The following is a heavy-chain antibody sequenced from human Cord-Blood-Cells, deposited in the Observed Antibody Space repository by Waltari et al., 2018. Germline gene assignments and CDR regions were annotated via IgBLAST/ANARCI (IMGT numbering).Heavy chain of an antibody. CDR3: ARSKLDWYFDL. CDR1: GFTVSSNY. CDR2: IYSGGST. V-gene: IGHV3-53*01. Sequence: EVQLVESGGGLIQPGGSLRLSCAASGFTVSSNYMSWVRQAPGKGLEWGSVIYSGGSTYYADSVKGRFTISRDNAKNTLYLQMNSLRAEDTAVYYCARSKLDWYFDLWGRGTLVTVSS. J-gene: IGHJ2*01. D-gene: IGHD1-1*01.